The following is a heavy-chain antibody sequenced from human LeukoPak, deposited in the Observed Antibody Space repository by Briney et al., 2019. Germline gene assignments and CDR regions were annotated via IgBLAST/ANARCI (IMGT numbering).Heavy chain of an antibody. CDR1: GFTFSSYA. Sequence: GRSLRLSFAASGFTFSSYAMHWVRQAPGKGLEWVAVISYDGSNKYYADSVKGRFTISRDNSKNTLYLQMNSLRTEDTAVYFCARPSPPGDGYNPPDYWGQGTLVTVSS. CDR3: ARPSPPGDGYNPPDY. J-gene: IGHJ4*02. V-gene: IGHV3-30-3*01. D-gene: IGHD5-24*01. CDR2: ISYDGSNK.